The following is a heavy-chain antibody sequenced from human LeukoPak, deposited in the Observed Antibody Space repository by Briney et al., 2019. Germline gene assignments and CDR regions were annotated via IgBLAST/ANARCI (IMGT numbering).Heavy chain of an antibody. CDR2: ISGSGGST. Sequence: GGTLRLSCAASGFIFSRYAMSWVRQAPGKGLERVSAISGSGGSTNYADSVKGRFTISRDNSKNTLYLQMNSLRAEDTAVYYCAKVANRGWGDAFDIWGQGTMVTVSS. D-gene: IGHD3-10*01. J-gene: IGHJ3*02. CDR3: AKVANRGWGDAFDI. V-gene: IGHV3-23*01. CDR1: GFIFSRYA.